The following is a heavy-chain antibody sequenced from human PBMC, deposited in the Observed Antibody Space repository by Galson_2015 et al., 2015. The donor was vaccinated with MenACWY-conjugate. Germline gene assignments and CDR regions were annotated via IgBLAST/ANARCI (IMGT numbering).Heavy chain of an antibody. CDR3: ARRSARLTLGAFDI. Sequence: ETLSLTCTVSGGSISSSSYFWGWIRQPPGKGLEWIGTISYSGSTHYNPSLNNRVTVSADTSKNQFSLNVNSVTAADTALYYCARRSARLTLGAFDIWGKGTMVTVSS. CDR1: GGSISSSSYF. J-gene: IGHJ3*02. V-gene: IGHV4-39*01. CDR2: ISYSGST. D-gene: IGHD4-23*01.